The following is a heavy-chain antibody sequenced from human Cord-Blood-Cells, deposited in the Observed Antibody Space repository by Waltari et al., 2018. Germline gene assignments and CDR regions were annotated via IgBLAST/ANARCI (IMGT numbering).Heavy chain of an antibody. CDR3: ASLVVYGGFDY. CDR2: ISGSGGST. D-gene: IGHD2-8*02. Sequence: EVQLLESGGGLVQPGGSLRLSCAASGFTFSSYAMSWVRQAPGKGLEWVSAISGSGGSTYYAVSVKGRFTISRDNSKTTLYLQMSSRRAEDTAVYYCASLVVYGGFDYWGQGTLVTVSS. J-gene: IGHJ4*02. V-gene: IGHV3-23*01. CDR1: GFTFSSYA.